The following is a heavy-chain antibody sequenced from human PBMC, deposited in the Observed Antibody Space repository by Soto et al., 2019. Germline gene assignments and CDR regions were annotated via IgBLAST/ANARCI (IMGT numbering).Heavy chain of an antibody. CDR3: ARGTSRITTFGVVIMKSGMDV. Sequence: GASVKVSCKASGYTSTGYYMHWVRQAPGQGLEWMGWINPNSGGTNYAQKFQGWVTMTRDTSISTAYMELRRLRSDDTAVYYCARGTSRITTFGVVIMKSGMDVWGQGTTVTVSS. V-gene: IGHV1-2*04. D-gene: IGHD3-3*01. CDR2: INPNSGGT. CDR1: GYTSTGYY. J-gene: IGHJ6*02.